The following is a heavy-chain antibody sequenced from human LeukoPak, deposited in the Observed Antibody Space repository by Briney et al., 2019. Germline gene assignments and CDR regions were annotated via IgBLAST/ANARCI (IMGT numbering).Heavy chain of an antibody. D-gene: IGHD6-19*01. Sequence: GASVKVSCRASGGTFSSYAISWVRQAPGQGLEWMGGIIPIFGTANYAQKFQGRVTITADESTSTAYMELSSLRSEDTAAYYCARDRRTYSSGWYDYWGQGTLVTISS. J-gene: IGHJ4*02. CDR2: IIPIFGTA. V-gene: IGHV1-69*01. CDR1: GGTFSSYA. CDR3: ARDRRTYSSGWYDY.